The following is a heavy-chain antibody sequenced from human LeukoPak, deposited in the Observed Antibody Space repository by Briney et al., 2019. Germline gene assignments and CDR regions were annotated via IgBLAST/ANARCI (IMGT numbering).Heavy chain of an antibody. CDR3: TRDATGRSQLKWLIP. J-gene: IGHJ5*02. CDR2: INPNTGDT. D-gene: IGHD5-12*01. V-gene: IGHV1-2*02. CDR1: GYTFIGYY. Sequence: ASVKVSCKASGYTFIGYYIHWVRQAPGLGLEWMGYINPNTGDTIFAEKFQGRVTMTRDTSISTVYMEVNRLTSDDTATYYCTRDATGRSQLKWLIPWGQGTLVTASS.